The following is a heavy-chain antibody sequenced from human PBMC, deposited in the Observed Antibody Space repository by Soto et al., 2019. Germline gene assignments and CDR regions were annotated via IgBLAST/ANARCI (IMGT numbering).Heavy chain of an antibody. CDR1: GGSFSGYY. D-gene: IGHD2-8*01. CDR3: ASSAGAICTNGVCQCRYFDY. CDR2: INHSGST. V-gene: IGHV4-34*01. Sequence: QVQLQQWGAGLLKPSETLSLTCAVYGGSFSGYYWSWIRQPPGKGLEWIGEINHSGSTNYNPSLKSRVTISVDTSKHQFSLKLSSVTAADTAVYYCASSAGAICTNGVCQCRYFDYWGQGTLVTVSS. J-gene: IGHJ4*02.